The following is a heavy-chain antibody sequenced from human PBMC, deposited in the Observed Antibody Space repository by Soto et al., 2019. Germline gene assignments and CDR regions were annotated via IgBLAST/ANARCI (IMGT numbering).Heavy chain of an antibody. CDR2: ISYYGSNI. CDR1: GFTFSSYD. V-gene: IGHV3-30*18. CDR3: AKLVDKSVDDY. D-gene: IGHD2-21*01. J-gene: IGHJ4*02. Sequence: QVQLVESGGGVVQPGKSLRLSCAASGFTFSSYDMHWVRQAPGKGLEWVAVISYYGSNIYYADSVKGRFTISRDNSKNTLSLQMNSLRAEDTAVYFCAKLVDKSVDDYWGQGTLVTVSS.